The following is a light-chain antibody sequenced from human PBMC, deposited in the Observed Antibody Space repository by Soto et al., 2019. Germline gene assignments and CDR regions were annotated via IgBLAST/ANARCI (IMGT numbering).Light chain of an antibody. Sequence: EIVLTPSPGTLSLSQGERATLSCRASQRVSSSYLAWYQQKPGQAPMLLIYGASSRATGIPDRFSGSGSGTDFTLTISSMEPEDFAVYYCQQYGSSPYTFGQGTKLEIK. J-gene: IGKJ2*01. CDR3: QQYGSSPYT. CDR1: QRVSSSY. CDR2: GAS. V-gene: IGKV3-20*01.